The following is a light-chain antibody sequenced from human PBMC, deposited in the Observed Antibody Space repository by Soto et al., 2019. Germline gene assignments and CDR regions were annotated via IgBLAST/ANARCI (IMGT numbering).Light chain of an antibody. Sequence: IVVSKSPGALSLSTRERASLSCRASQTVTSNYFAWYQQRPGQAPRLLIYGTSSRATGIPDRFSGSGSGTDFTLTISRLDPEDFAVYYCQQYGGSRWTFGQGTKVDIK. V-gene: IGKV3-20*01. CDR1: QTVTSNY. CDR2: GTS. CDR3: QQYGGSRWT. J-gene: IGKJ1*01.